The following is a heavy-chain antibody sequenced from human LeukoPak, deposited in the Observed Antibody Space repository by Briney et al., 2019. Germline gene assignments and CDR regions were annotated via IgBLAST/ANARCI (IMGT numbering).Heavy chain of an antibody. CDR1: GGTFGSYA. D-gene: IGHD3-10*02. CDR2: IIPIFGTA. CDR3: ARDRQTTMFSAWFDP. V-gene: IGHV1-69*13. J-gene: IGHJ5*02. Sequence: SVKVSCKASGGTFGSYAISWVRQAPGQGLEWMGGIIPIFGTANYAQKFQGRVTITADESTSTAYMELSSLRSEDTAVYYCARDRQTTMFSAWFDPWGQGTLVTVSS.